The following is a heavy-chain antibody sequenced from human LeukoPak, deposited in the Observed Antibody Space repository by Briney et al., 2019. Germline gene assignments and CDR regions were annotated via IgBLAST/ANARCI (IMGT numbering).Heavy chain of an antibody. V-gene: IGHV3-23*01. D-gene: IGHD2-21*02. Sequence: GGSLRLSCVASGFTFSNYAMSWIRQAPGKGLEWVSSISVGGTTTYYADSVKGRFSISRDNSENTLYLQMSGLRAEDTAVYYCARLQFDYFDYWGQGTLVTVSS. CDR1: GFTFSNYA. CDR3: ARLQFDYFDY. CDR2: ISVGGTTT. J-gene: IGHJ4*02.